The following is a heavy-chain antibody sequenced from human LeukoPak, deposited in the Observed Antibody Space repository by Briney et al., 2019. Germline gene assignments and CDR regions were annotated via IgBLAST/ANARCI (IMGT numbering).Heavy chain of an antibody. CDR3: ARDHSSSWYFDY. V-gene: IGHV1-3*01. CDR1: GYTFTSYA. D-gene: IGHD6-13*01. CDR2: INAGNGNT. J-gene: IGHJ4*02. Sequence: ASVKVSCKASGYTFTSYAMHWVRQAPGQRLEWMGWINAGNGNTKYSQKLQGRVTITRDTSATTAYMELSNLRSEDTAVYYCARDHSSSWYFDYWGQGTLVTVSS.